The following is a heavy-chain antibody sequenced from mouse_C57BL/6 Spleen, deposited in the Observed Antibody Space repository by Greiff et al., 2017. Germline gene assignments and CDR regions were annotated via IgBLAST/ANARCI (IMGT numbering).Heavy chain of an antibody. CDR2: ISDGGSYT. Sequence: GQVVESGGGLVKPGGSLKLSCAASGFTFSSYAMSWVRQTPEKRLEWVATISDGGSYTYYPDNVKGRFTISRDNAKNNLYLQMSHLKSEDTAMYYCARENRDYGSSYDYWGQGTTLTVSS. D-gene: IGHD1-1*01. CDR3: ARENRDYGSSYDY. V-gene: IGHV5-4*01. CDR1: GFTFSSYA. J-gene: IGHJ2*01.